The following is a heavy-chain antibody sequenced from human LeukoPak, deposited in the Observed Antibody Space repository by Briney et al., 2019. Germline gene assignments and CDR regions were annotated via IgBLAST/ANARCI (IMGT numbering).Heavy chain of an antibody. J-gene: IGHJ4*02. V-gene: IGHV4-39*07. CDR1: GDSIISTNSY. D-gene: IGHD2-21*02. CDR2: IYYSGST. CDR3: ARDDLGDRLNF. Sequence: PSETLSLTCSVSGDSIISTNSYWGWIRQPPGKGPEWIASIYYSGSTHYNPSLKSRVTISIDTSTNQFSLKLNSVTAADTAVYYCARDDLGDRLNFWGQGTLVTVSS.